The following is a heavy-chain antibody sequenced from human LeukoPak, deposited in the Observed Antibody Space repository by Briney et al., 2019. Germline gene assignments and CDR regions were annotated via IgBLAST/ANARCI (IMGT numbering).Heavy chain of an antibody. Sequence: ASVKVSCKASGYTFTSYDMNWVRQATGQGLEWMGWMNPNSGNTGYAQKFQGRVTMTRDTSISTAYMELSSLRSEDTAVYYCARDCGGSCYSKGGSYYYGMDVWGQGTRSPSP. CDR3: ARDCGGSCYSKGGSYYYGMDV. V-gene: IGHV1-8*01. J-gene: IGHJ6*02. CDR1: GYTFTSYD. D-gene: IGHD2-15*01. CDR2: MNPNSGNT.